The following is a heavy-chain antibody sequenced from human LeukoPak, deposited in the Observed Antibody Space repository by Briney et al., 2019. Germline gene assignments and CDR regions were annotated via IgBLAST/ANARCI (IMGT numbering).Heavy chain of an antibody. J-gene: IGHJ4*02. CDR1: GGTFSSYT. V-gene: IGHV1-69*02. CDR2: IIPIFGIA. Sequence: SVKVSCKASGGTFSSYTISWVRQAPGQGLEWMGRIIPIFGIANYAQKFQGRVTITADKSTSTAYMELSSLRSEDTAVYYCAGWEGGNSGYYFDYWGQGTLVTVSS. CDR3: AGWEGGNSGYYFDY. D-gene: IGHD4-23*01.